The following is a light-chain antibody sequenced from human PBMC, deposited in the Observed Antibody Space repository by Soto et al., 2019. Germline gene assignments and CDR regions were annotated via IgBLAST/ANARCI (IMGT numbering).Light chain of an antibody. CDR2: GAS. J-gene: IGKJ1*01. Sequence: EIVLTQSPGFLSLSPGERATLSCRASQSVDSSFFAWYQQKPGQAPRLLIYGASKRATGIPDRFSGSGSGNDFPPNNSRLEPEDFAVYYCQQYVSSVTFGQGTKVEIK. CDR3: QQYVSSVT. CDR1: QSVDSSF. V-gene: IGKV3-20*01.